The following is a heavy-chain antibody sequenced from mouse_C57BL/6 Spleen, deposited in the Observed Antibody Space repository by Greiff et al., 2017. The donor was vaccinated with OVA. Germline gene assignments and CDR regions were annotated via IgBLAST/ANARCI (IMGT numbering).Heavy chain of an antibody. CDR3: AREDDGYYYFDY. V-gene: IGHV3-6*01. CDR1: GYSITSGYY. J-gene: IGHJ2*01. CDR2: ISYDGSN. Sequence: EVQRVESGPGLVKPSQSLSLTCSVTGYSITSGYYWNWIRQFPGNKLEWMGYISYDGSNNYNPSLKNRISITRDTSKNQFFLKLNSVTTEDTATYYCAREDDGYYYFDYWGQGTTLTVSS. D-gene: IGHD2-3*01.